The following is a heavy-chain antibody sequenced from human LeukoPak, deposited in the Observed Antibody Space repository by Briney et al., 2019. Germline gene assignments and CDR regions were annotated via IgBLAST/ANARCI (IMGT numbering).Heavy chain of an antibody. Sequence: ASVKVSCKASGYTFTSYGISWVRQAPGQGLEWMGWISAYNGNTNYAQKLQGRVTMTTDTSTSTAYMELRSLRSDDTAVYYCAAVEAYCGGDCYPTGGFDYWGQGTLVTVSS. V-gene: IGHV1-18*01. D-gene: IGHD2-21*02. CDR3: AAVEAYCGGDCYPTGGFDY. J-gene: IGHJ4*02. CDR1: GYTFTSYG. CDR2: ISAYNGNT.